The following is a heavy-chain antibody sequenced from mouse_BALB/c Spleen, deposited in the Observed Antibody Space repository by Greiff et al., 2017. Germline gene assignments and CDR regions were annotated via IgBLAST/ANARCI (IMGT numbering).Heavy chain of an antibody. CDR3: ARQLTGSYAMDY. V-gene: IGHV5-12-2*01. J-gene: IGHJ4*01. D-gene: IGHD4-1*01. CDR2: ISNGGGST. Sequence: EVKLVESGGGLVQPGGSLKLSCAASGFTFSSYTMSWVRQTPEKRLEWVAYISNGGGSTYYPDTVKGRFTISRDNAKNTLYLQMSSLKSEDTAMYYCARQLTGSYAMDYWGQGTSVTVSS. CDR1: GFTFSSYT.